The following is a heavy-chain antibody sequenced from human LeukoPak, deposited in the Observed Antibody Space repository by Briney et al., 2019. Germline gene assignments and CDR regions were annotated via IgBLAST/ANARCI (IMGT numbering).Heavy chain of an antibody. V-gene: IGHV1-2*02. CDR1: GYTFTGYY. D-gene: IGHD5-18*01. CDR2: INPNSGGT. Sequence: ASVKVSCKASGYTFTGYYMHWVRQAPGQGLEWMGWINPNSGGTNYAQKFQGRVTMTRDTSISTAYMELSRLRSDDTAVYYCARPGDPRNGYSYGYAVPRKNWFDPWGQGTLVTVSS. CDR3: ARPGDPRNGYSYGYAVPRKNWFDP. J-gene: IGHJ5*02.